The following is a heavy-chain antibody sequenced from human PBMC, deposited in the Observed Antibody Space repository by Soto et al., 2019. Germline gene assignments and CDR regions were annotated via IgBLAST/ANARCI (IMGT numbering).Heavy chain of an antibody. CDR3: ARGISMTVEVQRDAPDKYFFDS. V-gene: IGHV4-34*01. D-gene: IGHD3-22*01. J-gene: IGHJ4*02. CDR1: GGSFSGYY. Sequence: SETLSLTCAVYGGSFSGYYWTWIRQPPGKGLEWIAEINHSGRSNSNPSLKSRVTVSVDTSKNQLSLKLSSVTAADTAVYYCARGISMTVEVQRDAPDKYFFDSWGQGTLVTVSS. CDR2: INHSGRS.